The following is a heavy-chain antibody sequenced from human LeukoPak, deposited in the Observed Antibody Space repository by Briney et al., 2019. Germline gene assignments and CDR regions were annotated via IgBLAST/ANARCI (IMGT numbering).Heavy chain of an antibody. CDR1: GFSFDEYG. CDR2: LNWNGDST. Sequence: PGGSLRLACATSGFSFDEYGMGWVRQAPGRVLEWVSGLNWNGDSTGYADSVDGRFTISRDNAKNYLYRQMNSLRAEDTALYYCARNGEGDSHYCYYYMDVWGKGTTVTVSS. V-gene: IGHV3-20*04. CDR3: ARNGEGDSHYCYYYMDV. J-gene: IGHJ6*03. D-gene: IGHD5-12*01.